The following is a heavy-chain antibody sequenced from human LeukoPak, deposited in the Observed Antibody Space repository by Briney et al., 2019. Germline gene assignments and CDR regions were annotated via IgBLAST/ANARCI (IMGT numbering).Heavy chain of an antibody. Sequence: ASVKVSCKASGYTFTSYGISWVRQAPGQGLEWMGWISAYNGNTNYAQKLQGRVTMTTDTSTSTAYMELRSLRSDDTALYYCVRDGNSGWYSSFDYWGQGTLVSVSS. CDR2: ISAYNGNT. D-gene: IGHD6-13*01. V-gene: IGHV1-18*01. CDR3: VRDGNSGWYSSFDY. J-gene: IGHJ4*02. CDR1: GYTFTSYG.